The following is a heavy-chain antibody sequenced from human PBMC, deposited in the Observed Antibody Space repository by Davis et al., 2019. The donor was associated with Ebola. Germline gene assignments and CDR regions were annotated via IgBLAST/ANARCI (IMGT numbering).Heavy chain of an antibody. V-gene: IGHV1-8*01. Sequence: ASVKVSCKASGYTFTSYDINWVRQATGQGLEWMGWMNPNSGNTGYAQKFQGRITMTMNTSISTAYMELSSLRSEDTAVYYCARAPTWSEINYYCLDYWGQGTLVTVSS. CDR2: MNPNSGNT. D-gene: IGHD3-22*01. J-gene: IGHJ4*02. CDR1: GYTFTSYD. CDR3: ARAPTWSEINYYCLDY.